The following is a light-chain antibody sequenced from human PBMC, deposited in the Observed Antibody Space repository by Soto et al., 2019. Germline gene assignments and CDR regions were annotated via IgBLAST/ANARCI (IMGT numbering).Light chain of an antibody. Sequence: DIQMTQSPSTLSASVGDRVTITCRASQSISSWLAWYQQKPGKAPNLLIYKASFLRSGVPSRFSGSGSGTEFTVTISSLQPDDFATYYCQQYSIYSRTFGQGTKVELK. J-gene: IGKJ1*01. CDR1: QSISSW. CDR3: QQYSIYSRT. V-gene: IGKV1-5*03. CDR2: KAS.